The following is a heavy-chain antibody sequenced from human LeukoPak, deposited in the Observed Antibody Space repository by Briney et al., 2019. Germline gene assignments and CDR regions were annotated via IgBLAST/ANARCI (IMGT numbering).Heavy chain of an antibody. V-gene: IGHV4-34*01. Sequence: PSETLSLTCAVYGGSFSGYYWSWIRQPQGKGLEWIGEINHSGSTNYNPSLKSRVTISVDTSKNQFSLKLSSVTAADTAVYYCARGRRQWLRAFDIWGQGTMVTVSS. CDR2: INHSGST. J-gene: IGHJ3*02. CDR1: GGSFSGYY. D-gene: IGHD6-19*01. CDR3: ARGRRQWLRAFDI.